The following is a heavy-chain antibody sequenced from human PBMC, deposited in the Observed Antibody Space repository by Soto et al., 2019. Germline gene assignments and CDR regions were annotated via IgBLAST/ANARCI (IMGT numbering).Heavy chain of an antibody. Sequence: GGSLRLSCAASGFTFSSYAMSWVRQAPGKGLEWVSGISVSGGGTYYADSVKGRFTISRDNSKNTLYLQMNSLRAEDTAAYYCAKRSWSASHSDYYFGYWGQGTLVTVSS. J-gene: IGHJ4*02. D-gene: IGHD3-3*01. CDR1: GFTFSSYA. CDR3: AKRSWSASHSDYYFGY. CDR2: ISVSGGGT. V-gene: IGHV3-23*01.